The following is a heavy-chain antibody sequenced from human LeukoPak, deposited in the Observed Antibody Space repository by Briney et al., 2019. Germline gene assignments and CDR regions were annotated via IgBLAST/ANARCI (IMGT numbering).Heavy chain of an antibody. CDR2: IYTSGST. J-gene: IGHJ5*02. CDR3: ARDLSLRLDRDGDLWFDP. CDR1: GGSISSGSYY. V-gene: IGHV4-61*02. Sequence: SETLSLTCTVSGGSISSGSYYWSWIRQPAGKGLEWIGRIYTSGSTNYNPSLKSRVTMSVDTSKNQFSLKLSSVTAADTAVYYCARDLSLRLDRDGDLWFDPWGQGTLVTVSS. D-gene: IGHD4-17*01.